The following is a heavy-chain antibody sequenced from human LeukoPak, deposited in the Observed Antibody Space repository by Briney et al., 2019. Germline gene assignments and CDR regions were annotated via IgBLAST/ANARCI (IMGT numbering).Heavy chain of an antibody. J-gene: IGHJ4*02. D-gene: IGHD4-23*01. CDR2: IYTSGST. V-gene: IGHV4-61*02. CDR3: ARDYGGNSGLY. CDR1: GGSISSGSYY. Sequence: PSQTLSLTCTVSGGSISSGSYYWSWIRQPAGKGLEWIGRIYTSGSTNYNPSLKSRVTISVDTSKNQFSLKLSSVTAADTAVYYCARDYGGNSGLYWGQGTWSPSPQ.